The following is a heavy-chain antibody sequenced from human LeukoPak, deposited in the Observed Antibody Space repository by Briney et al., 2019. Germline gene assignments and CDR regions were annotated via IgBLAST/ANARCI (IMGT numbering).Heavy chain of an antibody. V-gene: IGHV3-23*01. CDR2: ITGSGGRT. CDR3: AKAHIAAAGFSFRGGAFDI. Sequence: PGGSLRLSCAASGFTFSSYVMSWVRQAPGKGLEWVSTITGSGGRTYYADSVKGRFTISRDNSKNTLYLQMNSLRAEDTAVYYCAKAHIAAAGFSFRGGAFDIWGQGTMVTVSS. J-gene: IGHJ3*02. D-gene: IGHD6-13*01. CDR1: GFTFSSYV.